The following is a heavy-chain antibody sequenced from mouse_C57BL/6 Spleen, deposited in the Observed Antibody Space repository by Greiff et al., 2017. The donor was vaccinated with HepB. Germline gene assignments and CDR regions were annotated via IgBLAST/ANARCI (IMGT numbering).Heavy chain of an antibody. CDR2: ISSGGDYI. J-gene: IGHJ1*03. CDR1: GFTFSSYA. CDR3: TREGDITTVVVYFDV. Sequence: EVKLVESGEGLVKPGGSLKLSCAASGFTFSSYAMSWVRQTPEKRLEWVAYISSGGDYIYYADTVKGRFTISRDNARNTLYLQMSSLKSEDTAMYYCTREGDITTVVVYFDVWGTGTTVTVSS. V-gene: IGHV5-9-1*02. D-gene: IGHD1-1*01.